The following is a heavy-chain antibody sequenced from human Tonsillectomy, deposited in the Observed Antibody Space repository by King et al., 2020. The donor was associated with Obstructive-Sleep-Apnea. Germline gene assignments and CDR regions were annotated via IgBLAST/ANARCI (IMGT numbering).Heavy chain of an antibody. V-gene: IGHV3-9*01. CDR3: VKETAASGDYYFDY. Sequence: VQLVESGGGLVQPGRSLRLSCAASGFTFDDYAMHWVRQAPGKGLDWVSLISWNGGRIVYADSVKGRFTISRDNAKNSLYLQMNNLRAEDTALYYCVKETAASGDYYFDYWDQGTLVTVSS. CDR2: ISWNGGRI. D-gene: IGHD6-13*01. J-gene: IGHJ4*02. CDR1: GFTFDDYA.